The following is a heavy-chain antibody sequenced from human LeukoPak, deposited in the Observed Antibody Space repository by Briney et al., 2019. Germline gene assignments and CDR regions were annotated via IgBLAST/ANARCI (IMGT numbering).Heavy chain of an antibody. CDR2: IWYDGSNK. J-gene: IGHJ5*02. CDR3: ARDGFAHVIRPGGWFDP. CDR1: GFTFSSYS. D-gene: IGHD3-10*01. Sequence: GGSLRLSCVASGFTFSSYSMNWVRQAPGKGLEWVAVIWYDGSNKYYADSVKGRFTISRDNSKNTLYLQMNSLRAEDTAVYYCARDGFAHVIRPGGWFDPWGQGTLVTVSS. V-gene: IGHV3-33*01.